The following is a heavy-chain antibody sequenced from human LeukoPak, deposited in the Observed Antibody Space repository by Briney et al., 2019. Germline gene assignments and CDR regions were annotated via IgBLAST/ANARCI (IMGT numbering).Heavy chain of an antibody. D-gene: IGHD5-12*01. V-gene: IGHV1-69*06. CDR1: GGTFSSYA. CDR3: ARKSGYDQYFDY. CDR2: IIPIFGTA. J-gene: IGHJ4*02. Sequence: ASVKVSCKASGGTFSSYAISWVRQAPGQGLEWMGGIIPIFGTANYAQKFQGRVTITADKSTSTAYMEPSSLRSEDTAVYYCARKSGYDQYFDYWGQGTLVTVSS.